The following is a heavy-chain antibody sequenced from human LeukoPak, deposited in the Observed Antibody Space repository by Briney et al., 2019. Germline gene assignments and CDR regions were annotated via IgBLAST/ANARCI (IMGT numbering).Heavy chain of an antibody. V-gene: IGHV3-30*18. D-gene: IGHD3-10*01. CDR3: AKERYYYGSGSYYRAFDY. Sequence: GRSLRLSCAASGFTFSSYGMHWVRQAPGKGLEWVAVISYDGSNKYYADSVKGRFTISRDNSKNTLYLQMNSLRAEDTAVYYCAKERYYYGSGSYYRAFDYWGQETLVTVSS. CDR2: ISYDGSNK. J-gene: IGHJ4*02. CDR1: GFTFSSYG.